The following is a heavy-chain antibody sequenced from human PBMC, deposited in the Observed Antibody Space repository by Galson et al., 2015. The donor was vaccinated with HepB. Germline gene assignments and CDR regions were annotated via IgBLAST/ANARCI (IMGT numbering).Heavy chain of an antibody. CDR3: AREGDCGGDCYGRFDY. Sequence: SLRLSCAASGFTFSSYSMNWVRQAPGKGLEWVSYISSSSSTIYYADSVKGRFTISRDNAKNSLYLQMNSLRAEDTAVYYCAREGDCGGDCYGRFDYWGQGTLVTVSS. D-gene: IGHD2-21*01. V-gene: IGHV3-48*01. J-gene: IGHJ4*02. CDR2: ISSSSSTI. CDR1: GFTFSSYS.